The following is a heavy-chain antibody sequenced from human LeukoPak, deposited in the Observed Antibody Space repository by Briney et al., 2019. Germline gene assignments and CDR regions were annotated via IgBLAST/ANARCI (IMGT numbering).Heavy chain of an antibody. CDR2: ISSSSTI. CDR3: ARDPHQYYYGSGNLVH. V-gene: IGHV3-48*01. J-gene: IGHJ4*02. Sequence: GGSLRLSCAASGFTFSSYSMNWVRQAPGKGLEWVSYISSSSTIYYADSVKGRFTISRDNAKNSLYLQMNSLRAEDTAVYYCARDPHQYYYGSGNLVHWGQGTLVTVSS. D-gene: IGHD3-10*01. CDR1: GFTFSSYS.